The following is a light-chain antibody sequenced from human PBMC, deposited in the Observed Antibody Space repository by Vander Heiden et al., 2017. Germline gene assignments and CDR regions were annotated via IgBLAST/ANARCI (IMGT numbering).Light chain of an antibody. Sequence: QSVLTPPPSVSGAPGPRVTISCTGSSSNIGAGYDVHWYQQLPGTAPKLLIYANSNRPSGVSDRFSGSKSGTSASLDITGLQADDEADYHCQSYDIKLSVVFGGGTKLTVL. CDR1: SSNIGAGYD. CDR3: QSYDIKLSVV. J-gene: IGLJ2*01. V-gene: IGLV1-40*01. CDR2: ANS.